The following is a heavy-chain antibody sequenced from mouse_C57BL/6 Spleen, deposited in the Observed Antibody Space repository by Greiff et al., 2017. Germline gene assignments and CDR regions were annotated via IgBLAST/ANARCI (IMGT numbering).Heavy chain of an antibody. V-gene: IGHV1-85*01. Sequence: VQLQESGPELVKPGASVTLSCKASGYTFTSYDINWVKQRPGQGLEWIGWIYPRDGSTKYNEKFKGKATLTVDTPSSTAYMELHSLTSEDSAVYFCARKGGNYHWYFDVWGTGTTVTVSS. CDR3: ARKGGNYHWYFDV. CDR2: IYPRDGST. J-gene: IGHJ1*03. CDR1: GYTFTSYD. D-gene: IGHD2-1*01.